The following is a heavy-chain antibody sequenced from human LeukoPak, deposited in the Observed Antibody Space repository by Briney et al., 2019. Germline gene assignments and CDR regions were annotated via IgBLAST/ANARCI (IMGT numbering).Heavy chain of an antibody. J-gene: IGHJ4*02. V-gene: IGHV1-3*01. D-gene: IGHD4-17*01. CDR1: GYTFTSYA. CDR2: IDAGNGKT. Sequence: ASVKVSCKASGYTFTSYAIQWVRQAPGQRLEWMGWIDAGNGKTKYSQNFQGRVTITRDTSATTAYMDLSSLRSEDTAVCYCARARWTSTATTYYLDHWGQGTLVTVSS. CDR3: ARARWTSTATTYYLDH.